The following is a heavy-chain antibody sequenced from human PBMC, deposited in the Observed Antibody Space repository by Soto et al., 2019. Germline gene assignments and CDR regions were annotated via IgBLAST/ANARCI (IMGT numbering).Heavy chain of an antibody. CDR2: IIPILGIA. CDR1: GGTFSSYT. V-gene: IGHV1-69*02. J-gene: IGHJ6*02. D-gene: IGHD6-13*01. Sequence: QVQLVQSGAEVKKPGSSVKVSCKASGGTFSSYTISWVRQAPGQGLEWMGRIIPILGIANYAQKFQGRVTITADKSTSKAYMELSSLRSEDTAVYYCATTESIAAAGSVLYYYGMDVWGQGTTVTVSS. CDR3: ATTESIAAAGSVLYYYGMDV.